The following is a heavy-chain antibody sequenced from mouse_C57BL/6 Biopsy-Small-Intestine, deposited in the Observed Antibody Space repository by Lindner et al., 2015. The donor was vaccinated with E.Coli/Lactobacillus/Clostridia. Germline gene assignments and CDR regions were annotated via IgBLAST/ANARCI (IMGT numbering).Heavy chain of an antibody. D-gene: IGHD3-1*01. Sequence: VQLQESGPELVKPGASVKISCKASGYTFTDYYINWVKQRPGQGLEWIGWIYPGSGNTKYNEKFKGKATLTADRSSSTVYMQFSSLTSEDSAVYFCARSGYFDGSPFDYWGQGTTLTVSS. CDR3: ARSGYFDGSPFDY. CDR2: IYPGSGNT. CDR1: GYTFTDYY. V-gene: IGHV1-84*01. J-gene: IGHJ2*01.